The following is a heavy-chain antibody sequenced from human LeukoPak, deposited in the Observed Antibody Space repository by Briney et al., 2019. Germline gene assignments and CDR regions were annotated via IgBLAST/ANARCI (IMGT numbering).Heavy chain of an antibody. CDR3: ARDGSKKLGFDS. CDR1: GHTFSDYW. D-gene: IGHD2-2*01. V-gene: IGHV3-7*01. Sequence: GGSLRLSCAASGHTFSDYWMSWVRQAPGKGLEWVANIEQDGSEKQYVDSVKGRFTISRDNAKNSLYLQMNSLRGEDTAVYYCARDGSKKLGFDSWGQGTLVSVSS. J-gene: IGHJ4*02. CDR2: IEQDGSEK.